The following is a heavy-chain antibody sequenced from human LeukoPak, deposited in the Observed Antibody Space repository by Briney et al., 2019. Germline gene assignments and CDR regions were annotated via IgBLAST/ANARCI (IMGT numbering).Heavy chain of an antibody. D-gene: IGHD3-10*01. CDR2: ISSSSSYI. Sequence: GGSLRLSCAASAFTFSTYSMNWVRQAPGKGLEWVSSISSSSSYIFYADSVKGRFTISRDNAKNSLYLQVNSLRAEDTAFYYCARVNRGYWGQGTLVTVSS. V-gene: IGHV3-21*01. J-gene: IGHJ4*02. CDR3: ARVNRGY. CDR1: AFTFSTYS.